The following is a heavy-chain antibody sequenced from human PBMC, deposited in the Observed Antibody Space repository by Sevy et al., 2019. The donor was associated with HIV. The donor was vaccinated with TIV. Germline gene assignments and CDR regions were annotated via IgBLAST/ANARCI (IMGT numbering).Heavy chain of an antibody. D-gene: IGHD3-3*02. V-gene: IGHV1-8*01. CDR2: MNPNSGNT. Sequence: ASVKVSCKASGYTFTSYDINWVRQATGQGLEWMGWMNPNSGNTGYAQKFQGRVTMTRNTSISTAYMELSSLRSEDTAVYYCGRLSRSKNRYYYYGMDVWGQGTTVTVSS. CDR1: GYTFTSYD. J-gene: IGHJ6*02. CDR3: GRLSRSKNRYYYYGMDV.